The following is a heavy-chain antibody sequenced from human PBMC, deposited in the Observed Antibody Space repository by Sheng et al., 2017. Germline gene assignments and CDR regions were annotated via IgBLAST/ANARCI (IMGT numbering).Heavy chain of an antibody. V-gene: IGHV4-59*01. CDR2: IYYSGST. J-gene: IGHJ4*02. CDR3: ARGSTVTMDY. D-gene: IGHD4-17*01. CDR1: GGSISSYY. Sequence: QVQLQESGPGLVKPSETLSLTCTVSGGSISSYYWSWIRQPPGKGLEWIGYIYYSGSTNYNPSLKSRVTISVDTSKNQFSLKLSSVTAADTAVYYCARGSTVTMDYWGQGTLVTVSS.